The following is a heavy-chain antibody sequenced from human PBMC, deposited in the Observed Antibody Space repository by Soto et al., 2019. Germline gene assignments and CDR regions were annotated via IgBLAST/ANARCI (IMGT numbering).Heavy chain of an antibody. CDR2: ISGSGGST. CDR3: VTVYGSGSYYNLVPYYYYGMDV. CDR1: GFTVSSYA. J-gene: IGHJ6*02. Sequence: GGSLRLSCAASGFTVSSYAMSWVRQATGKGLEWVSAISGSGGSTYYADSVKGRFTISRDNSKNTLYLQMNSLRAEDTAVYYCVTVYGSGSYYNLVPYYYYGMDVWGQGTTVTVSS. D-gene: IGHD3-10*01. V-gene: IGHV3-23*01.